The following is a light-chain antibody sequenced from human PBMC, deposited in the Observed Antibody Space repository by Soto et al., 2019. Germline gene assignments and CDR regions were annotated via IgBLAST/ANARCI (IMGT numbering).Light chain of an antibody. CDR1: RGITNY. V-gene: IGKV1-33*01. CDR3: QQYDSFPLT. Sequence: DIQMTQSPSSLSASVGDRVTITCRASRGITNYLNWYQQKAGNAPKLLMHDASNLETGVPSRFSASGSGTDFTFTISSLQPEDIAAYYCQQYDSFPLTFGGGTKVEIK. CDR2: DAS. J-gene: IGKJ4*01.